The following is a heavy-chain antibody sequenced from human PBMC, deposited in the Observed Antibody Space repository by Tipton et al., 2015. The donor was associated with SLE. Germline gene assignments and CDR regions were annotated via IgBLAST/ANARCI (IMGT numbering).Heavy chain of an antibody. CDR2: ICGGGGCT. D-gene: IGHD1/OR15-1a*01. CDR1: GFTFGSYA. J-gene: IGHJ4*02. Sequence: SLRLSCATSGFTFGSYALSWVRRAPGKGLEWVSAICGGGGCTDYADFVKGRFSISIDKSKKTLFLQMNSLRVDDTATYYCAKFEKTTDFYLDSWGQGTLVSVSS. V-gene: IGHV3-23*01. CDR3: AKFEKTTDFYLDS.